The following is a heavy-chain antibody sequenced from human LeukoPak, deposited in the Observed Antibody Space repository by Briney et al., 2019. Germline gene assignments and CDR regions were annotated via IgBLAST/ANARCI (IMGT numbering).Heavy chain of an antibody. J-gene: IGHJ5*02. CDR3: ARCYYYDSGGSFDP. Sequence: PGGSLRLSCAASGFTFSTYWMSWVRQAPGKGLEWMANIKQDGSEKYYVDSVKGRFTISRDNAKNSLYLHMNSQRAEDTAVYYCARCYYYDSGGSFDPWGQGTLVTVSS. CDR2: IKQDGSEK. V-gene: IGHV3-7*04. CDR1: GFTFSTYW. D-gene: IGHD3-10*01.